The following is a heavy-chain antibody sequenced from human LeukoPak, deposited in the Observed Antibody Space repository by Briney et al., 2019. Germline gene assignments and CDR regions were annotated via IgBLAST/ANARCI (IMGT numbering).Heavy chain of an antibody. D-gene: IGHD3-22*01. J-gene: IGHJ5*02. Sequence: SETLSLTCAVSGGSFSGYYWSWIRQPPGKGLEWIGEINHSGSTNYNPCLKSRVTISVDTSKNQFSLKLSSVTAADTAVYYCARGRYDSSGYYLRNWFDPWGQGTLVTVSS. CDR3: ARGRYDSSGYYLRNWFDP. CDR1: GGSFSGYY. CDR2: INHSGST. V-gene: IGHV4-34*01.